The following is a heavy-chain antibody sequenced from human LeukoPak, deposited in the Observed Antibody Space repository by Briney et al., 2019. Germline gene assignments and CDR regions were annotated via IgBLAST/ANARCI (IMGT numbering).Heavy chain of an antibody. CDR2: INAGNSDT. D-gene: IGHD1-1*01. Sequence: ASVKVSCKASGYTFSSYAIHWVRQAPGQRPEWKGWINAGNSDTKYSQKFQGRVSISRDTSASTVHMELSSLRSEDTAVYYCARHERDFDYWGQGTLVTVSS. J-gene: IGHJ4*02. CDR1: GYTFSSYA. V-gene: IGHV1-3*01. CDR3: ARHERDFDY.